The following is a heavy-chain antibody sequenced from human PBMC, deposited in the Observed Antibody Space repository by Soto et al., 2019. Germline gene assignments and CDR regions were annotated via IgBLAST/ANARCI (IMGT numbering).Heavy chain of an antibody. J-gene: IGHJ6*02. D-gene: IGHD3-3*01. CDR2: IKQDGSEK. Sequence: LRLSCAASGFTFSSYWMSWVRQAPGKGLEWVANIKQDGSEKYYVDSVKGRFTISRDNAKNSLYLQMNSLRAEDTAVYYCERGGIKLSGLVPYYYGMDVWGQGTTVTVSS. CDR3: ERGGIKLSGLVPYYYGMDV. CDR1: GFTFSSYW. V-gene: IGHV3-7*01.